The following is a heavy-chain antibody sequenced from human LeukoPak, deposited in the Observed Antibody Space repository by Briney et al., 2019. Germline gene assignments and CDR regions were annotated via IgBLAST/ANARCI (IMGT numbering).Heavy chain of an antibody. CDR1: GFTFSSYG. CDR3: ARVSRRAYYYDSSGYQTRGAFDI. CDR2: IYSGGST. J-gene: IGHJ3*02. Sequence: GGSLRLSCAASGFTFSSYGMSWVRQAPGKGLEWVSVIYSGGSTYYADSVKGRFTISRDNSKNTLYLQMNSLRAEDTAVYYCARVSRRAYYYDSSGYQTRGAFDIWGQGTMVTVSS. D-gene: IGHD3-22*01. V-gene: IGHV3-66*01.